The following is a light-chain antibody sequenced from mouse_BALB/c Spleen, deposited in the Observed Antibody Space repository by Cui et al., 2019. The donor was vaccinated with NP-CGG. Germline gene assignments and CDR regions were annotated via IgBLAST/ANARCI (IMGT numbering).Light chain of an antibody. J-gene: IGLJ1*01. V-gene: IGLV1*01. CDR3: ALWYSNHWV. Sequence: QTVVTQESALTTSPGETVTLTCRSSTGTVTTSNYPNWVQEKPDHLFTGLIGSTNNRAPGVPARFSGSLIGDKAALTITGAQTEDEAIYFCALWYSNHWVFGGGTKLTVL. CDR1: TGTVTTSNY. CDR2: STN.